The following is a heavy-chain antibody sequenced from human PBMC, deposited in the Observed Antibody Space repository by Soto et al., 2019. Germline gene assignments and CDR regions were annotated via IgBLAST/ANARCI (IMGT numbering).Heavy chain of an antibody. Sequence: QVQLVESGGGVVQPGRSLRLSCAASGFTFNNYGMHWVRQAPGKGLEWVTTISSDGNDKYYADSVKDRFTISRDNSKNTLDLQMTGLRSEDTAIYVCAKGSMSPHQVLDHWGQGTLVTVSS. D-gene: IGHD6-6*01. CDR2: ISSDGNDK. CDR3: AKGSMSPHQVLDH. V-gene: IGHV3-30*18. CDR1: GFTFNNYG. J-gene: IGHJ4*02.